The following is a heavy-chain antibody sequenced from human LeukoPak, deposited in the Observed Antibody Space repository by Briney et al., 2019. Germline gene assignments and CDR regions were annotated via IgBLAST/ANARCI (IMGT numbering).Heavy chain of an antibody. CDR2: TYYRSKWYN. Sequence: SQTLSLTCAISGDSVSSNSAAWNWIRQSPSRCLEWLGRTYYRSKWYNDYAVSVKSRITINPDTSKNQFSLQLNSVTPEVTAVYYCARRSRIAAAGTYWFDPWGQGTLVTVSS. V-gene: IGHV6-1*01. CDR1: GDSVSSNSAA. CDR3: ARRSRIAAAGTYWFDP. J-gene: IGHJ5*02. D-gene: IGHD6-13*01.